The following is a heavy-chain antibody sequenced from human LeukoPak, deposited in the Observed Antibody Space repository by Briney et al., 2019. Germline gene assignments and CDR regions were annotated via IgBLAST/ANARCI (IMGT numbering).Heavy chain of an antibody. J-gene: IGHJ2*01. CDR3: ARPSSTSSFSWYFDL. CDR2: IYSGGST. V-gene: IGHV3-53*01. Sequence: GGSLRLSCAASGFTVSSNYMSWVRQAPGKGLEWVSVIYSGGSTYHADSVKGRFTISRDNSKNTLYLQMNSLRAEDTAVYYCARPSSTSSFSWYFDLWGRGTLVTVSS. D-gene: IGHD2-2*01. CDR1: GFTVSSNY.